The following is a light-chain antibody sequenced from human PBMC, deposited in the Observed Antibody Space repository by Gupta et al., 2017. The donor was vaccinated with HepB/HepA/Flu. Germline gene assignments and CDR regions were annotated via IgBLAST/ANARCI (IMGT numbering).Light chain of an antibody. CDR1: QTISSW. CDR3: QQYTTYSRT. V-gene: IGKV1-5*03. CDR2: RAS. Sequence: DIQMTQSPSTLSASVGDRVTITCRASQTISSWLVWYQQRPGKAPKLLIQRASSLESGVPSRFSGSQSGTEFTLTINSLQPDDFATYYCQQYTTYSRTFGQGTKVEIK. J-gene: IGKJ1*01.